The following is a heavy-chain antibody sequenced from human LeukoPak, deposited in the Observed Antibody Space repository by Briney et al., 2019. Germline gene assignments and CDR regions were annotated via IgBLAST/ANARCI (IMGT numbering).Heavy chain of an antibody. D-gene: IGHD3-3*01. CDR2: IYYSGST. V-gene: IGHV4-59*01. J-gene: IGHJ4*02. Sequence: PSETLSLTCTVSGGSIGSYYWSWIRQPPGKGLEWIGYIYYSGSTNYNPSLKSRVTISVDTSKNQFSLKLSSVTAADTAVYYCARSYDFWSGYYDYWGQGTLVTVSS. CDR1: GGSIGSYY. CDR3: ARSYDFWSGYYDY.